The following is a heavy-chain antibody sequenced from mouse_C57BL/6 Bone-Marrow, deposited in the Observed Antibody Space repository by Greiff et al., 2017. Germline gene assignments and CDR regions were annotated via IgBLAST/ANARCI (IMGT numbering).Heavy chain of an antibody. J-gene: IGHJ3*01. CDR2: ISSGGSYT. V-gene: IGHV5-6*01. Sequence: EVQLVESGGDLVKPGGSLKLSCAASGFTFSSYGMSWVRQTPDKRLEWVATISSGGSYTYYPDSVKGRFTISRENAKNTLYLQMSSLKSEDTAMYYCARRRGLAYWGQGTLVTVSA. CDR1: GFTFSSYG. CDR3: ARRRGLAY.